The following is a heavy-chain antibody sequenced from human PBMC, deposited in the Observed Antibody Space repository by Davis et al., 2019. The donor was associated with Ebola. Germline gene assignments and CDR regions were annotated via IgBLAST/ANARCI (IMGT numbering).Heavy chain of an antibody. D-gene: IGHD6-19*01. CDR1: GGSISSYY. J-gene: IGHJ4*02. CDR2: IYYSGST. CDR3: ARLAVAALDY. Sequence: PSETLSLTCTVSGGSISSYYWSWIRQPPGKGLEWIGYIYYSGSTNYNPSLKSRVTISVDTSKNQFSLKLSSVTAADTAVYYCARLAVAALDYWGQGTLVTDSS. V-gene: IGHV4-59*08.